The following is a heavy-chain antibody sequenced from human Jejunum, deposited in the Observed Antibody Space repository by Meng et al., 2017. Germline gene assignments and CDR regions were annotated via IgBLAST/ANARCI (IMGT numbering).Heavy chain of an antibody. J-gene: IGHJ4*02. Sequence: QVQVEQSGPGLVKPSGTRSLTCAVSGGSITTDWWNWVRQPPGKGLEWIGEIWHSGASNYNPSLRSRVTISVDKSKNQLSLELASLTAADTAVYYCARGATGTRPFDYWGQGTLVTVSS. CDR1: GGSITTDW. D-gene: IGHD5-12*01. CDR3: ARGATGTRPFDY. V-gene: IGHV4-4*02. CDR2: IWHSGAS.